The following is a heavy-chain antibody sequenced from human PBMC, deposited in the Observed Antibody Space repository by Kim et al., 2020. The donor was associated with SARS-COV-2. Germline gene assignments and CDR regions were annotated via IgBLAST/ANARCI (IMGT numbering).Heavy chain of an antibody. CDR1: GGSFSGYY. D-gene: IGHD3-3*01. V-gene: IGHV4-34*01. Sequence: SETLSLTCAVYGGSFSGYYWSWIRQPPGKGLEWIGEINHSGSTNYNPSLKSRVTISVDTSKNQFSLKLSSVTAADTAVYYCASGGGITIFGVENDAFDIWGQGTMFTVSS. CDR2: INHSGST. J-gene: IGHJ3*02. CDR3: ASGGGITIFGVENDAFDI.